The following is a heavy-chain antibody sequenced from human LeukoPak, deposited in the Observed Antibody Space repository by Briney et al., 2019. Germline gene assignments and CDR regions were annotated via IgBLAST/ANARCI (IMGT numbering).Heavy chain of an antibody. CDR1: GFSMSVYW. J-gene: IGHJ4*02. CDR3: ARDWGAYYHFFDY. Sequence: GGSLRLSCEASGFSMSVYWMSWVRQAPGKGLEWVGNIKQDGSERNYVDSVKGRFTISRDNAKKSLYLQMNSLRAEDTAVYYCARDWGAYYHFFDYWGQGTLVAVSS. CDR2: IKQDGSER. V-gene: IGHV3-7*01. D-gene: IGHD3-22*01.